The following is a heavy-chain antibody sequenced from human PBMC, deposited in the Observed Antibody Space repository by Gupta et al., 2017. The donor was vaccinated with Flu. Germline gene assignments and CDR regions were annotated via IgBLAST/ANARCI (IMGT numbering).Heavy chain of an antibody. J-gene: IGHJ3*02. CDR2: VGSDGSGV. CDR3: TRVIVGSSGVFDI. Sequence: EVQLVESGGDLVPPGGSLRLSCAASGFTLSNYWMHWVRQTPGKGLVWVSRVGSDGSGVTYADSVKGRFTISRDNAKNTLYLEMTSLRDDDTAVYYCTRVIVGSSGVFDIWGQGTMVTVSS. D-gene: IGHD3-10*01. CDR1: GFTLSNYW. V-gene: IGHV3-74*03.